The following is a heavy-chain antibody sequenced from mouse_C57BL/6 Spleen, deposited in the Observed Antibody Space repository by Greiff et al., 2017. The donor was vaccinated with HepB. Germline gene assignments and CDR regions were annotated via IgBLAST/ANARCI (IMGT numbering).Heavy chain of an antibody. J-gene: IGHJ4*01. CDR3: ARILLPVRTYYAMDY. V-gene: IGHV2-2*01. Sequence: QVQLKQSGPGLVQPSQSLSITCTVSGFSLTSYGVHWVRQSPGKGLEWLGVIWSGGSTDYNADFISRLSISKDNSKSHVFFKMNSLQADDTAIYYCARILLPVRTYYAMDYWGQGTSVTVSS. CDR1: GFSLTSYG. D-gene: IGHD6-1*01. CDR2: IWSGGST.